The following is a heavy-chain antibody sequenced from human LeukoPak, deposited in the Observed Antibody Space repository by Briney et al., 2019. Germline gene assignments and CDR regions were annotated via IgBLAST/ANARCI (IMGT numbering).Heavy chain of an antibody. CDR1: GFTFSSYG. J-gene: IGHJ4*02. Sequence: GRSLRLXCAASGFTFSSYGMHWVRLAPGKGLEWVAVIWYDGSNKYYADSVKGRFTISRDNSKNTLYLQMNSLRAEDTAVYYCAKDTIRDGYSFYYWGQGTLVTVSS. D-gene: IGHD5-24*01. CDR3: AKDTIRDGYSFYY. CDR2: IWYDGSNK. V-gene: IGHV3-33*06.